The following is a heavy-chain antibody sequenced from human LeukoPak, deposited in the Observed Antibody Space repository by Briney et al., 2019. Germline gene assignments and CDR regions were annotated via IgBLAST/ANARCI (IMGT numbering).Heavy chain of an antibody. V-gene: IGHV3-48*03. Sequence: PGGSLRLSCAASGFTLSSYEMKWVRQAPGKGLEWLSYISSSGSTKYYADSVKGRFTISRGNAENSLYLQMNSLRAEDTAVYYCATYCSSTSCYRTRYMDVWGQGPRSPSP. CDR3: ATYCSSTSCYRTRYMDV. CDR2: ISSSGSTK. J-gene: IGHJ6*02. D-gene: IGHD2-2*01. CDR1: GFTLSSYE.